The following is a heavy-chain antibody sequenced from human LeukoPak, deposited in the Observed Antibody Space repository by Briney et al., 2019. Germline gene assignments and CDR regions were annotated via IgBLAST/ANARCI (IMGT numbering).Heavy chain of an antibody. CDR3: ARAKRNGFDI. Sequence: GGSLRLSCAASGFTFSGYALHWVRQAPGTGLEWVSSITSNTNYIYYADSVKGRFTISRDNSKNTLYLQMNSLRAEDTAVYYCARAKRNGFDIWGQGTMVTVSS. CDR1: GFTFSGYA. J-gene: IGHJ3*02. CDR2: ITSNTNYI. V-gene: IGHV3-21*01.